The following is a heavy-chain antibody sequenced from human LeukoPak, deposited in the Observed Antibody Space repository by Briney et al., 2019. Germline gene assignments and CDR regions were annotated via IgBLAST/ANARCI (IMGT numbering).Heavy chain of an antibody. J-gene: IGHJ4*02. Sequence: SQTLSLTCAISGDSVSSNSATWNWIRQSPSRGLEWLGRTYYRSKWYNDYAVSVKSRITINPDTSKNQFSLQLNSVTPEDTAVYYCARRYCSSGSCPFDYWGQGTLVTISS. CDR1: GDSVSSNSAT. D-gene: IGHD2-15*01. CDR2: TYYRSKWYN. CDR3: ARRYCSSGSCPFDY. V-gene: IGHV6-1*01.